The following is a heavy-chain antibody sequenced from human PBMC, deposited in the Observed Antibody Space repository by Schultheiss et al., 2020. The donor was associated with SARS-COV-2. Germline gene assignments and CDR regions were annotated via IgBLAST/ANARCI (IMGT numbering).Heavy chain of an antibody. Sequence: GGSLRLSCAASGFTFSSYAMSWVRQAPGKGLEWVSYISSSGSTIYYADSVKGRFTISRDNSKNTLYLQMNSLRAEDTAVYYCARDGTRDGYDYWGQGTLVTVSS. CDR3: ARDGTRDGYDY. CDR1: GFTFSSYA. J-gene: IGHJ4*02. V-gene: IGHV3-48*01. D-gene: IGHD5-24*01. CDR2: ISSSGSTI.